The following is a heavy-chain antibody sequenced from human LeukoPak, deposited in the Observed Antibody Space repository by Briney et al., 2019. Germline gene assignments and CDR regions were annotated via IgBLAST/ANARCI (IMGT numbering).Heavy chain of an antibody. CDR2: IYSGGST. Sequence: GGSLRLSCAASGFTVSSNYMSWVRQAPGKGLEWVSVIYSGGSTYYADSVKGRFTISRDNSKNTLYLQMNSLRAEDTAVYYCAREVYYDSSGSYAFDIWGQGTMVTVSS. D-gene: IGHD3-22*01. CDR3: AREVYYDSSGSYAFDI. V-gene: IGHV3-53*01. CDR1: GFTVSSNY. J-gene: IGHJ3*02.